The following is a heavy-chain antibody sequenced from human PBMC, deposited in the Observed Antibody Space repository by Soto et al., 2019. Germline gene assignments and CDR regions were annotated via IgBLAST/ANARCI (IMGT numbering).Heavy chain of an antibody. D-gene: IGHD6-6*01. CDR2: ISSSGSTI. CDR1: GFTFSDYY. V-gene: IGHV3-11*01. Sequence: GGSLRLSCAASGFTFSDYYMSWIRQAPGKGLEWVSYISSSGSTIYYADSVKGRFTISRDNAKNSLYLQMNSLRAEDTAVYYCARDRGIWLRVPYSSSFEFDYWGQGTLVTVSS. CDR3: ARDRGIWLRVPYSSSFEFDY. J-gene: IGHJ4*02.